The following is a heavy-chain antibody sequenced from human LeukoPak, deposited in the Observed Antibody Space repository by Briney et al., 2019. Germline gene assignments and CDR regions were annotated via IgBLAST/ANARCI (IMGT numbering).Heavy chain of an antibody. Sequence: PGGSLRLSCAASGFTFSSSAMNWVRQAPGKGLEWVSYISSSGSTIYYADSVKGRFTISRDNAKNSLYLQMNSLRAEDTAVYYCARDPPFPGCSSTSCHGDYWGQGTLVTVSS. J-gene: IGHJ4*02. CDR3: ARDPPFPGCSSTSCHGDY. CDR2: ISSSGSTI. V-gene: IGHV3-48*03. CDR1: GFTFSSSA. D-gene: IGHD2-2*01.